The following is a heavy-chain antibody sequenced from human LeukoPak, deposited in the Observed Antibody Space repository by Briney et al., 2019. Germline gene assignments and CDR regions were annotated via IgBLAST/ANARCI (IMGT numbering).Heavy chain of an antibody. CDR3: AREVGS. V-gene: IGHV3-66*01. CDR2: TYVSGNT. CDR1: GFTVSDNY. Sequence: GGSLRLSCAASGFTVSDNYISWVRQAPGKGLKWVSVTYVSGNTYYADSVKGRFSISRDTFKNTSYLQMNSLRAEDSAVYYCAREVGSWGQGTLVTVSS. J-gene: IGHJ5*02. D-gene: IGHD1-26*01.